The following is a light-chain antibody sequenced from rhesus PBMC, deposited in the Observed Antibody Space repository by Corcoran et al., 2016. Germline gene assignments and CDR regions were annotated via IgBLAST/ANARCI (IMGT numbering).Light chain of an antibody. CDR1: QSVGNN. CDR3: QQYYSSPPT. CDR2: SAS. V-gene: IGKV1-46*01. J-gene: IGKJ4*01. Sequence: DIQMTQSPSSLSASVGDTVTITCRASQSVGNNLAWYHQKSGQAPNLLVQSASNLQSGAPSRFSGSKSRTDFTLTISSLQAEDIGRFYCQQYYSSPPTFGGGTKVNLK.